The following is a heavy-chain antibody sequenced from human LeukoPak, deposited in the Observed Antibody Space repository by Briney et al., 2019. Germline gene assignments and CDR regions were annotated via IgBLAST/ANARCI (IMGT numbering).Heavy chain of an antibody. CDR3: ARASFNVAFGNWFDP. Sequence: SETLSLTCTVSSGSIGSSSNYWGWIRQAPGKGLEWIGNVYYSGSTFYSPSLKSRVTISVDTSKNQFSLKLRSVTAADTAIYYCARASFNVAFGNWFDPWGQGTLVTVSS. J-gene: IGHJ5*02. CDR1: SGSIGSSSNY. D-gene: IGHD2-8*01. CDR2: VYYSGST. V-gene: IGHV4-39*01.